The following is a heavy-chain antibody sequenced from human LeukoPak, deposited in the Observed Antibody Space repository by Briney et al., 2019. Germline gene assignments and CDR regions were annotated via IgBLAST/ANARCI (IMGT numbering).Heavy chain of an antibody. CDR3: ARGEMLYGTFDY. CDR2: IYTSGST. CDR1: GRSISSYY. D-gene: IGHD2-8*01. V-gene: IGHV4-4*07. J-gene: IGHJ4*02. Sequence: SETLSLTCTVAGRSISSYYWSWIRQPAGKGLEWIGRIYTSGSTNYNPSLKSRVTMSVDTSKNQFSLKLSSVTAADTAVYYCARGEMLYGTFDYWGQGTLVTVSS.